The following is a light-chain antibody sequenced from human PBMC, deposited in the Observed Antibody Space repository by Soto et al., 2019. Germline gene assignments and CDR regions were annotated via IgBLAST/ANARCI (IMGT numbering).Light chain of an antibody. CDR1: QSVSNNY. Sequence: EIVLTQSTGTLSLSPGERATLSCMASQSVSNNYLAWYQQKPGQAPRLLIYGASNRATGIPDRFSGSGSGTDFTLTISRLEPEEFAVYYCQQYGSSGTFGQGTKVDIK. V-gene: IGKV3-20*01. CDR3: QQYGSSGT. J-gene: IGKJ1*01. CDR2: GAS.